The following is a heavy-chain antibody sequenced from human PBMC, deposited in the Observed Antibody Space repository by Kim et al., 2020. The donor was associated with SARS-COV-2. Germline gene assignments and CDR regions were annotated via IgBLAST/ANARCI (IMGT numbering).Heavy chain of an antibody. CDR1: GGSISSYY. CDR3: ARAVPRSYYNLLMDV. D-gene: IGHD3-10*01. Sequence: SETLSLTCTVSGGSISSYYWSWIRQPPGKGLEWIGYIYYSGSTNYNPSLKSRVTISVDTSKNQFSLKLSSLTAADTAVYYCARAVPRSYYNLLMDVWGQG. J-gene: IGHJ6*02. CDR2: IYYSGST. V-gene: IGHV4-59*01.